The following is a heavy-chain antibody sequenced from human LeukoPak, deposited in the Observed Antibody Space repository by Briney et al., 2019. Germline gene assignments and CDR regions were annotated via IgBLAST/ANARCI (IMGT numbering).Heavy chain of an antibody. J-gene: IGHJ4*02. V-gene: IGHV4-34*01. CDR1: GGSFSGYY. Sequence: PSETLPLTCAVYGGSFSGYYWSWIRQPPGKGLEWIGEINHSGSTNYNPSLKSRVTISVDTSKNQFSLKLSSVTAADTAVYYCARGRNSYGSGSYYNYPLDYWGQGTLVTVSS. CDR2: INHSGST. CDR3: ARGRNSYGSGSYYNYPLDY. D-gene: IGHD3-10*01.